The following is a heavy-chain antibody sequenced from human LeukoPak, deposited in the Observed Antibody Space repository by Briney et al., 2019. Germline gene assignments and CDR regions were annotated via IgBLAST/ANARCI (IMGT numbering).Heavy chain of an antibody. CDR3: ATSRGYCSSTSCRDDYYFDY. CDR1: GYTFTGYY. Sequence: ASVKVSCKASGYTFTGYYMHWVRQAPGQGLEWMGWINPNSGGTNYAQKFQGRVTMTRDTSISTAYMELSRRRSDDTAVYYCATSRGYCSSTSCRDDYYFDYWGQGTLVTVSS. J-gene: IGHJ4*02. CDR2: INPNSGGT. D-gene: IGHD2-2*01. V-gene: IGHV1-2*02.